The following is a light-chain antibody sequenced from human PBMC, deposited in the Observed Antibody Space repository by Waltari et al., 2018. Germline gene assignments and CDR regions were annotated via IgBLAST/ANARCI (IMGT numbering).Light chain of an antibody. V-gene: IGLV2-14*01. Sequence: QSALTQPASVSGSPGQSITLSCTGTSSDVGGYTYLSWFQQHPGRAPKLMIYNVSKRPSGVSNRVSGSKSGNAASLTISGLQAEDEADYYCSSYTSISTLVFGVGTKVTVL. CDR2: NVS. J-gene: IGLJ3*02. CDR1: SSDVGGYTY. CDR3: SSYTSISTLV.